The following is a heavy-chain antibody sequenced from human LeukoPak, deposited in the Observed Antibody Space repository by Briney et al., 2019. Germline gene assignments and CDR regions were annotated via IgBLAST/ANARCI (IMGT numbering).Heavy chain of an antibody. D-gene: IGHD3-22*01. J-gene: IGHJ4*02. CDR2: ISGSGGST. V-gene: IGHV3-23*01. CDR1: GFTFSSYA. CDR3: AKTSGYGYYFDY. Sequence: GGSLGLSCAASGFTFSSYAMSWVRQAPGKGLEWVSAISGSGGSTYYADSVKGRFTISRDNSKNTLYLQMNSLRAEDTAVYYCAKTSGYGYYFDYWGQGTLVTVSS.